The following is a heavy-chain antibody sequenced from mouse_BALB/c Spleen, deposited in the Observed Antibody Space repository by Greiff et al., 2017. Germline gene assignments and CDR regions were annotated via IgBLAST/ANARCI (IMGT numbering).Heavy chain of an antibody. J-gene: IGHJ4*01. CDR3: ARREDGSNAMDY. Sequence: DVKLVESGGGLVQPGGSLKLSCAASGFTFSSYTMSWVRQTPEKRLEWVAYISNGGGSTYYPDTVKGRFTISRDNAKNTLYLQMSSLKSEDTAMYYCARREDGSNAMDYWGEGTSVTVSS. CDR2: ISNGGGST. V-gene: IGHV5-12-2*01. D-gene: IGHD1-1*01. CDR1: GFTFSSYT.